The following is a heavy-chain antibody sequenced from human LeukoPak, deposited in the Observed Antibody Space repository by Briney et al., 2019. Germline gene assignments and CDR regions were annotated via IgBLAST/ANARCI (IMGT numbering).Heavy chain of an antibody. CDR2: ISYDGSNK. CDR1: GFTFSSYA. V-gene: IGHV3-30-3*01. CDR3: ARSRSGSSLLGY. D-gene: IGHD1-26*01. J-gene: IGHJ4*02. Sequence: GGSLRLSCAASGFTFSSYAMHWLRQAPGKGLEWVTLISYDGSNKYYADSVKGRFTISRDNSKNTLYLQMNSLRAEDTAVYYCARSRSGSSLLGYWGQGTLVTVSS.